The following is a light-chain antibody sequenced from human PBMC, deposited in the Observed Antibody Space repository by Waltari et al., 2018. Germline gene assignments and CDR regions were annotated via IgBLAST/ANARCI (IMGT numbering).Light chain of an antibody. CDR1: QSVLYISNNKNY. V-gene: IGKV4-1*01. CDR2: WAT. CDR3: QQYYSDPWT. Sequence: DIVLTQSPDSLSVSLLERATLNSTSSQSVLYISNNKNYLAWYQQRPGQPPKLLIYWATTRESGVPDRFSGGGSGKDFTLIISSLEAEDVAVYYCQQYYSDPWTFGQGTKVEIK. J-gene: IGKJ1*01.